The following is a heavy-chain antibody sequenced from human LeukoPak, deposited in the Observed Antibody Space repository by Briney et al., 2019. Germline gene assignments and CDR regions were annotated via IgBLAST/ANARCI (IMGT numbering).Heavy chain of an antibody. CDR3: AKKSRDGYNPFDY. CDR1: GFTFSRYA. CDR2: ISSSGESP. D-gene: IGHD5-24*01. V-gene: IGHV3-23*01. J-gene: IGHJ4*02. Sequence: GGSLRLSCAASGFTFSRYAMSWVRQAPGKGLEWVCGISSSGESPYYADSVKGRFTISRDNSKNTLYLEINSLRAEDTAVYYCAKKSRDGYNPFDYLGQGALVTVSS.